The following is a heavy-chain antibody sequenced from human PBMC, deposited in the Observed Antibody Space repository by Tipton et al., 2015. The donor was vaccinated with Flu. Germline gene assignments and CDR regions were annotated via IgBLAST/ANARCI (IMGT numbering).Heavy chain of an antibody. CDR1: GDSVSYYY. CDR2: SYYSGST. J-gene: IGHJ2*01. Sequence: LRLSCTVSGDSVSYYYWNWIRQPPGKGLEWIGFSYYSGSTAYNPSLRSRVTISVDTSRNQFSLNLKSVTAADTAVYYCARGYCSGGSCSYWYFDLWGRGTLVTVSS. D-gene: IGHD2-15*01. CDR3: ARGYCSGGSCSYWYFDL. V-gene: IGHV4-59*02.